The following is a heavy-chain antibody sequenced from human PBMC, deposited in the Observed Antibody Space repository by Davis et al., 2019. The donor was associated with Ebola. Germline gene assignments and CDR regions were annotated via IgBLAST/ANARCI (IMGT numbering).Heavy chain of an antibody. V-gene: IGHV3-11*06. CDR1: GFTFTAYY. J-gene: IGHJ3*02. D-gene: IGHD6-19*01. CDR2: ISGDSLYT. CDR3: VRVSRKIATGWYRFDAFDI. Sequence: GGSLRLSCAASGFTFTAYYMGWIRQAPGKGLEWVSYISGDSLYTNYADSVRGRLTISRDDAKNSLYLQMNSLRAEDTAVYYCVRVSRKIATGWYRFDAFDIWGQGTLVTVSS.